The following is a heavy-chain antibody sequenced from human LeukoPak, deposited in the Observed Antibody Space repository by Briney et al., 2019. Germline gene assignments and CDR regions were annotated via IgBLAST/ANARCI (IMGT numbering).Heavy chain of an antibody. V-gene: IGHV4-34*01. CDR1: GGSFSGYY. D-gene: IGHD5-24*01. CDR2: INHSGST. CDR3: ARHLTGGDGYNSNFAY. Sequence: ASETLSLTCAVYGGSFSGYYWSWIRQPPGKGLEWIGEINHSGSTNYNPSLKSRVTISVDTSKNQFSLKLSSVTAADTAVYYCARHLTGGDGYNSNFAYGGQGPLVPVPS. J-gene: IGHJ4*02.